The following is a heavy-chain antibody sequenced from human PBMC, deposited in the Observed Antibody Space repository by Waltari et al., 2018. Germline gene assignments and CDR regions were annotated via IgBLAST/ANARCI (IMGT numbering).Heavy chain of an antibody. CDR1: EFTLSNSA. Sequence: DVQLSESGGGLAQPGGSLRLSCVASEFTLSNSAMSWVRQAPGKGLEWGSAIQRSGGGTHYADSVKGRFTISRDNAKNTLYLQMNSLRAEDTAVYYCAKCEMYDRGWCAFFRYWGQGTLVTVSS. CDR3: AKCEMYDRGWCAFFRY. D-gene: IGHD6-19*01. V-gene: IGHV3-23*01. CDR2: IQRSGGGT. J-gene: IGHJ4*02.